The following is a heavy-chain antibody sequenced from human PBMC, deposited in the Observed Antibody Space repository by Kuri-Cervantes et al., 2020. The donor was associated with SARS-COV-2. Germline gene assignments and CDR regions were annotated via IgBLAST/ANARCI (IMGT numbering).Heavy chain of an antibody. D-gene: IGHD6-6*01. CDR3: ARVYSSSWVPGDYYYYMDV. Sequence: GGSLRLSCVASGFTFSAYTLNWVRQAPGKGLEWVSSITRSSVYISYADSLKGRFTISRDNAKNSLYLQMNSLRAEDTAVYYCARVYSSSWVPGDYYYYMDVWGKGTTVTVSS. CDR2: ITRSSVYI. J-gene: IGHJ6*03. CDR1: GFTFSAYT. V-gene: IGHV3-21*01.